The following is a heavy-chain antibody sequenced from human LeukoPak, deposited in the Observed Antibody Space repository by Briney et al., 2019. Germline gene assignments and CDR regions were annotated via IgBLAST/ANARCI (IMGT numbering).Heavy chain of an antibody. CDR1: GFTFSDGW. V-gene: IGHV3-15*01. Sequence: GGSLRLSCAASGFTFSDGWMSWVRQAPGEGLEWVGRVKSKTDGETTDYAAPVKGRFTISRDDSKNTLYLQMNSLKTEDTAVYYCTTGLGRSDFDYWGQGTLVTVSS. CDR3: TTGLGRSDFDY. CDR2: VKSKTDGETT. J-gene: IGHJ4*02.